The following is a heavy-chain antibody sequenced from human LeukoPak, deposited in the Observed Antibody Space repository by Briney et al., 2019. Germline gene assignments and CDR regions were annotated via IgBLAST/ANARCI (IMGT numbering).Heavy chain of an antibody. V-gene: IGHV1-8*01. CDR1: GYTFTSYD. J-gene: IGHJ4*02. CDR2: MNPNSGNT. Sequence: ASVKVSCRASGYTFTSYDINWVRQATGQGLEWMGWMNPNSGNTGYAQKFQGRVTITRNTSISTAYMELSSLKSEDTAVYYCARGVGATEGDYWGQGTLVTVSS. D-gene: IGHD1-26*01. CDR3: ARGVGATEGDY.